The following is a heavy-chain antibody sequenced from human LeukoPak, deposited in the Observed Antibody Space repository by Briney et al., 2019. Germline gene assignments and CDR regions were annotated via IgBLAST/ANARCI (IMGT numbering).Heavy chain of an antibody. J-gene: IGHJ4*02. D-gene: IGHD5-12*01. CDR2: IKQDGSEK. Sequence: PGGSLRLSCVASGFTFSNYWMSWVRQAPGKGLEWVANIKQDGSEKYYVDSVKGRFTISRDNAKNSLYLQMNSLRAEDTAVYYCATSCGYYFDYWGQGTLVTVSS. CDR1: GFTFSNYW. CDR3: ATSCGYYFDY. V-gene: IGHV3-7*01.